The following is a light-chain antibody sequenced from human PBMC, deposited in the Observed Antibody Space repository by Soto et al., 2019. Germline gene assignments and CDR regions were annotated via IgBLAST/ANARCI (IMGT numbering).Light chain of an antibody. Sequence: AIEMTQSPSSLSASVGDRVTITCRASQGIRNDLGWYHQKPGEAPKLLIYGASRLQSGVPSRFGGSGSGTDFTLTISSLQPEDFATYYCLQDNNYPITFGQGTRLEIK. CDR2: GAS. CDR1: QGIRND. J-gene: IGKJ5*01. CDR3: LQDNNYPIT. V-gene: IGKV1-6*01.